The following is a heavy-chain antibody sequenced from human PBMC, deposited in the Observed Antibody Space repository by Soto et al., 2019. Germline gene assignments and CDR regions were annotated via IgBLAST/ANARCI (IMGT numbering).Heavy chain of an antibody. CDR3: ARDKGYDDGSGSYEH. J-gene: IGHJ1*01. V-gene: IGHV3-11*06. CDR1: GFTFSDYY. CDR2: ISISSTYI. D-gene: IGHD3-10*01. Sequence: QVQLVESGGGLVKPGGSLRLSCAASGFTFSDYYMSWIRQAPGKGLEWVSYISISSTYINYADSVKGRFTISRDNAKNSLYLQMNSLRAEDTAVYYCARDKGYDDGSGSYEHWGQGTLVTVSS.